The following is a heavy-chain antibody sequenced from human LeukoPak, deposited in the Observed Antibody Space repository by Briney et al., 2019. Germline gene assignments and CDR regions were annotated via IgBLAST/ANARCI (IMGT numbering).Heavy chain of an antibody. Sequence: SETLSLTCTVSGGSISSSSYYWGWIRQPPGKGLEWIGSIYYSGSTYYNPSLQSRVTISVDTSKNQFSLKVSSVTAADTAVYYCARSRGRAPTGLIGYWGQGTLVTVSS. J-gene: IGHJ4*02. CDR3: ARSRGRAPTGLIGY. CDR1: GGSISSSSYY. V-gene: IGHV4-39*07. CDR2: IYYSGST. D-gene: IGHD1-14*01.